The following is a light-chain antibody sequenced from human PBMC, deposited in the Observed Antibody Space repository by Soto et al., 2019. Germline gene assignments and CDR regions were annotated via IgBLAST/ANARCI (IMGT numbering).Light chain of an antibody. CDR1: SSDVGGYNY. CDR2: DVS. J-gene: IGLJ2*01. CDR3: SSYTGSSTLVV. Sequence: QSALTQPASVSGSPGQSITISCTGTSSDVGGYNYVSWYQQHPGKAPKLMIYDVSNRPSGVSNRFSGAKSGNTASLTITGVLAEDEADYYCSSYTGSSTLVVFGGGTKLTVL. V-gene: IGLV2-14*01.